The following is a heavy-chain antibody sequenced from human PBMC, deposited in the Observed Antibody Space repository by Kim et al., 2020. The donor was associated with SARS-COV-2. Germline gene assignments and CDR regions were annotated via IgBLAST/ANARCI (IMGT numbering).Heavy chain of an antibody. V-gene: IGHV4-39*01. J-gene: IGHJ4*02. Sequence: SETLSLTCTVSGGSISSSSYYWGWIRQPPGKGLEWIGSIYYSGSTYYNPSLKSRVTISVDTSKNQFSLKLSSVTAADTAGYYCARHRKDYDSSGYYYGGPNYFDYWGQVTLVTVSS. CDR2: IYYSGST. CDR1: GGSISSSSYY. D-gene: IGHD3-22*01. CDR3: ARHRKDYDSSGYYYGGPNYFDY.